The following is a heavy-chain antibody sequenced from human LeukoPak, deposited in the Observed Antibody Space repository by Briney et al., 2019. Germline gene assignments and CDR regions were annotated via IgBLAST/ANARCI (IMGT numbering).Heavy chain of an antibody. CDR2: ISGSGVRT. V-gene: IGHV3-23*01. J-gene: IGHJ4*02. D-gene: IGHD2-2*01. CDR3: AKDRTYCSSSSCYGTYYLDY. CDR1: GFTFSNYD. Sequence: GGSLRLSCAAFGFTFSNYDMNWVRQAPGKGLEWVSGISGSGVRTYYSDSMRGRFTISRDNSKNTLCLQMNSLRAEDTAVYFCAKDRTYCSSSSCYGTYYLDYWGQGTLVTVSS.